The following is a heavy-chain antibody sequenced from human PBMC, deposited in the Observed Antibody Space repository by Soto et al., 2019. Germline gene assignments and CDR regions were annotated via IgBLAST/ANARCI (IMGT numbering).Heavy chain of an antibody. J-gene: IGHJ4*02. V-gene: IGHV3-23*01. CDR3: EKELRGGVKYDSSGNENY. D-gene: IGHD3-22*01. CDR2: ISGSGGST. CDR1: GFTFSSYA. Sequence: GGSLRLSCAASGFTFSSYAMSWVRQAPGKGLEWVSAISGSGGSTYYADSVKGRFTISRDNSKNTLYLQMNSLRAEDTAVDYCEKELRGGVKYDSSGNENYWGEGSLVTVSS.